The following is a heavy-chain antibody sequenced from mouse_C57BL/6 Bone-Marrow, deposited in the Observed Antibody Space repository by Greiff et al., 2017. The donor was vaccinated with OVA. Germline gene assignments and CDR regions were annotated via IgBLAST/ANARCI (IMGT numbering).Heavy chain of an antibody. CDR3: ARKNYYYGSSYGYYAMDY. V-gene: IGHV1-64*01. CDR2: IHPNSGST. Sequence: VQLQQPGAELVKPGASVKLSCKASGYTFTSYWMHWVKQRPGQGLEWIGMIHPNSGSTNYNEKFKSKATLTVDKSSSTAYMQLSSLTSEDSAVYYCARKNYYYGSSYGYYAMDYWGQGTSVTVSS. J-gene: IGHJ4*01. D-gene: IGHD1-1*01. CDR1: GYTFTSYW.